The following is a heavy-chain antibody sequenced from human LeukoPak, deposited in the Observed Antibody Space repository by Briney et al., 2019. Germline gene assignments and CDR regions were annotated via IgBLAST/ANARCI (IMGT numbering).Heavy chain of an antibody. J-gene: IGHJ4*02. CDR2: IYSGGST. Sequence: GGSLRLSCAASGFTFSSYAMSWVRQAPGKGLEWVSVIYSGGSTYYADSVKGRFTISRDNSKNTLYLQMNSLRAEDTAVYYCARMGSGYDYDYWGQGTLVTVSS. V-gene: IGHV3-53*01. CDR3: ARMGSGYDYDY. D-gene: IGHD5-12*01. CDR1: GFTFSSYA.